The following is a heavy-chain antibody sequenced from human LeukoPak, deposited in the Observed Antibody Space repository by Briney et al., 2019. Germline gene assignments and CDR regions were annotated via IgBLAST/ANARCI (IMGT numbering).Heavy chain of an antibody. D-gene: IGHD3-10*01. CDR1: GFTFSSYA. V-gene: IGHV3-23*01. CDR3: AKEYGSGSPWTKEQNWFDP. CDR2: ISGSGGST. Sequence: PGGSLRLSCAASGFTFSSYAMSWVRQAPGKGLEWVSAISGSGGSTYYADSVKGRFTISRDNSKNTLYLQMNSLRAEDTAVYYCAKEYGSGSPWTKEQNWFDPWGQGALVTVSS. J-gene: IGHJ5*02.